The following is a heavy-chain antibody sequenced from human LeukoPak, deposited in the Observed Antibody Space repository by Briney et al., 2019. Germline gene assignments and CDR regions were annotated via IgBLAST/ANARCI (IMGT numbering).Heavy chain of an antibody. V-gene: IGHV3-23*01. CDR1: GFTFSDSA. Sequence: GGSLRLSCAASGFTFSDSAMTWVSQAPGKGLDWVSLISFSGANSYYADSVKGRFTISRDNSKDTLFLQMNSLRAEDTAIYYCARDIQLSTWGLGTMVTVSS. CDR2: ISFSGANS. J-gene: IGHJ3*01. CDR3: ARDIQLST. D-gene: IGHD5-24*01.